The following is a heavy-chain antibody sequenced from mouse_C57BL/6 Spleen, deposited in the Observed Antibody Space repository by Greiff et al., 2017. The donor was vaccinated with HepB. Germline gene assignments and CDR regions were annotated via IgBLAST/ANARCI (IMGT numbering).Heavy chain of an antibody. D-gene: IGHD2-4*01. V-gene: IGHV1-61*01. CDR2: IYPSDSET. J-gene: IGHJ3*01. Sequence: QVQLQQPGAELVRPGSSVKLSCKASGYTFTSYWMDWVKQRPGQGLEWIGNIYPSDSETHYNQKFKDKATLTVDKSSSTAYMQLSSLTSEDSAVYYGARGNYDYDPFAYWGQGTLVTVSA. CDR1: GYTFTSYW. CDR3: ARGNYDYDPFAY.